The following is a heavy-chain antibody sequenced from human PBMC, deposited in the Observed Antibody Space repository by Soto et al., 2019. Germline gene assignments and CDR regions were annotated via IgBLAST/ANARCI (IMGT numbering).Heavy chain of an antibody. CDR3: ALHYGSGSTYYYYGMDG. J-gene: IGHJ6*02. Sequence: QVQLVQSGAEVKKPGSSVKVSCKASGGTFSSYAISWVRQAPGQGLEWMGGIIPIFGTADYAQKFQGRVRIPADESPSTAYMELSSLRSEDTAVYYCALHYGSGSTYYYYGMDGWGQGTTVTVSS. D-gene: IGHD3-10*01. CDR2: IIPIFGTA. CDR1: GGTFSSYA. V-gene: IGHV1-69*12.